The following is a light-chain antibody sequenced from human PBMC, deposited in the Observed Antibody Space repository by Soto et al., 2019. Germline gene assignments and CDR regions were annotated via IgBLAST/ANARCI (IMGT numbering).Light chain of an antibody. J-gene: IGKJ1*01. CDR1: QSVTSNS. V-gene: IGKV3-20*01. Sequence: EIVLTQSPGTLSLSPGERATLSCRASQSVTSNSLAWYQQKPGQAPRLLIYGASSRATGIPDRFSGSGSGTEFTLTISSLQSEDSAIYYCHQYDNWPRTFGQGTKVDIK. CDR2: GAS. CDR3: HQYDNWPRT.